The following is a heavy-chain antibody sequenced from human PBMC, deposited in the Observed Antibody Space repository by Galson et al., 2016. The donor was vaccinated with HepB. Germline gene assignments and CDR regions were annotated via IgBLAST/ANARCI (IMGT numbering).Heavy chain of an antibody. D-gene: IGHD3-3*01. CDR1: GFTFSDYY. V-gene: IGHV3-11*01. Sequence: SLRLSCAASGFTFSDYYMSWIRQAPGKGLEWVSYISSSSTTMYYADSVEGRFTISRDNAKRSLDLQLNSLRVEDTAVYYCTRGKSHKSNSYDGMDVWGQGPTVTVTS. J-gene: IGHJ6*02. CDR3: TRGKSHKSNSYDGMDV. CDR2: ISSSSTTM.